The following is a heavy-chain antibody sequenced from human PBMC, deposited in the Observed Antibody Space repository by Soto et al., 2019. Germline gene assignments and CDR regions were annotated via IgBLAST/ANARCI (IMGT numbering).Heavy chain of an antibody. D-gene: IGHD2-15*01. CDR2: IRSDSSYK. Sequence: EVQLVESGGGLVKPGGSLRLSCAASGFTFSSYSMNWVRQAPGKGLEWVSSIRSDSSYKYYADSVKGRFTISRDNAKNSVYLQMNSLRAEDTAVFYCARGVVKSGGGDFDSWGQGTLVTVSS. V-gene: IGHV3-21*06. CDR3: ARGVVKSGGGDFDS. J-gene: IGHJ4*02. CDR1: GFTFSSYS.